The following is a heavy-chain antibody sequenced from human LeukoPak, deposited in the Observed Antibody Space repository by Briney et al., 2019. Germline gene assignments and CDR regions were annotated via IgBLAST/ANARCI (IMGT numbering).Heavy chain of an antibody. CDR3: ARDPSSRTKIPHFDS. CDR1: GYTFTSYG. D-gene: IGHD2-2*01. Sequence: GASVKVSCKASGYTFTSYGISWVRQAPGQGLEWMGWISAYNGNTNYAQKLQGRVTMTTDTSTSTAYMELRSLRSDDTAVYYCARDPSSRTKIPHFDSWGQGPLVTVSS. V-gene: IGHV1-18*01. J-gene: IGHJ4*02. CDR2: ISAYNGNT.